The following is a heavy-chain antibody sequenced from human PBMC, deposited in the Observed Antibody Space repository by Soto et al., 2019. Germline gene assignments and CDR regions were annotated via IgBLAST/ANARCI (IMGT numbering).Heavy chain of an antibody. CDR3: ARGITLPTPLDY. D-gene: IGHD1-20*01. Sequence: QVQLVQSGAEEKKPGASVKVSCKASGYTFTSYAMHWVRQAPGQRLEWMGWINAGNSNTKYSHKFQGRVTITGDTSASTAYKELSSLRSEDTAVYYCARGITLPTPLDYWGQGTLVTVSS. J-gene: IGHJ4*02. CDR2: INAGNSNT. CDR1: GYTFTSYA. V-gene: IGHV1-3*05.